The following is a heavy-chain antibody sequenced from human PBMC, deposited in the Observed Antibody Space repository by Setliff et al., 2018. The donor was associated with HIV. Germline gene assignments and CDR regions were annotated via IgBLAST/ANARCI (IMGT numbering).Heavy chain of an antibody. CDR3: AKPTNGFYPRAFDA. Sequence: GGSLRLSCAASGFAFNTYDMNWVRQAPGQRPEWVSVVHVGGGRTDYADSVRGRFVISRDNSKNMLYLQMSGLRGDATAMYYCAKPTNGFYPRAFDAWGPGTMVTVSS. CDR1: GFAFNTYD. V-gene: IGHV3-23*01. J-gene: IGHJ3*01. CDR2: VHVGGGRT. D-gene: IGHD2-2*03.